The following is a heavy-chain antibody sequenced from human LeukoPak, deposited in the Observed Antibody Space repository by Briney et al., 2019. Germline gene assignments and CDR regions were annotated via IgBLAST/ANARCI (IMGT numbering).Heavy chain of an antibody. CDR3: AGDFDY. CDR1: GFTFSSYD. J-gene: IGHJ4*02. Sequence: LPGGSLRLSRAASGFTFSSYDMHWVRQAPGKGLEWVAFIRFDASNKYYADSVKGRFTISRDNSENTLYLQMNSLGLEDTAVYYCAGDFDYWGQGTLVSVSS. V-gene: IGHV3-30*02. CDR2: IRFDASNK.